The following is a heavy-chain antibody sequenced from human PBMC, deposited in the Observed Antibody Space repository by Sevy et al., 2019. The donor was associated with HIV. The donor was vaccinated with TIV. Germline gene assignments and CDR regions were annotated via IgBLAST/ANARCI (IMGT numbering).Heavy chain of an antibody. CDR2: IFHTGKT. V-gene: IGHV4-39*01. CDR1: GGSISKIGNY. J-gene: IGHJ4*02. Sequence: SETLSLTCSVSGGSISKIGNYWGWVRQPPGERLEWIGDIFHTGKTNYNPSLKSRVTISLDTSKNQFSLKISSVTAADTAVYYCAKIYDYWGPGALVTVSS. D-gene: IGHD3-3*01. CDR3: AKIYDY.